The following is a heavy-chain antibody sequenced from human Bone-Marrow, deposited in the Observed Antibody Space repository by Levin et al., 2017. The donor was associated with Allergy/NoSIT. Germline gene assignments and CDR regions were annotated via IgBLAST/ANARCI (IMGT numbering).Heavy chain of an antibody. CDR3: GKDPNGDYMGAFDF. J-gene: IGHJ3*01. CDR2: IRGDGGSS. CDR1: GFTFTNYA. Sequence: PGGSLRLSCTASGFTFTNYALTWVRQAPGKGLEWVSSIRGDGGSSIYADSVKGRFTISRDNSKDTLFLQLNSLRAEDTAVYYCGKDPNGDYMGAFDFWGQGTMVTVSS. D-gene: IGHD4-17*01. V-gene: IGHV3-23*01.